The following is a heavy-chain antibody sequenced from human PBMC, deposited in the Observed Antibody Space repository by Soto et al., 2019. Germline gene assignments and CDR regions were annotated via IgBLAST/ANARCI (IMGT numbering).Heavy chain of an antibody. V-gene: IGHV1-69*13. Sequence: SVKVSCKASRAAFSKFIVTWVRQAPGLGLEWVGGIIPIFGTANYAQKFQGRVTITADESTSTSYMEVNNLRSEDTAVYYCAKVRYSSPMGYYYGMDVWGQGTTVTVSS. D-gene: IGHD6-19*01. CDR3: AKVRYSSPMGYYYGMDV. CDR1: RAAFSKFI. CDR2: IIPIFGTA. J-gene: IGHJ6*02.